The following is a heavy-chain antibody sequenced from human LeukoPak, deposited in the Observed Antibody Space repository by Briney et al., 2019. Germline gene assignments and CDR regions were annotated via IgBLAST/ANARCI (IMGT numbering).Heavy chain of an antibody. D-gene: IGHD5-24*01. CDR3: ARGLSRRDGYNWGY. CDR1: GGSFSGYY. V-gene: IGHV4-34*01. CDR2: INHSGST. J-gene: IGHJ4*02. Sequence: SETLSLTCAVYGGSFSGYYWSWIRQPPGKGLEWIGEINHSGSTNYNPSLKSRVTISVDTSKNQFSLKLSSVTAADTAVYYCARGLSRRDGYNWGYWGQGALVTVSS.